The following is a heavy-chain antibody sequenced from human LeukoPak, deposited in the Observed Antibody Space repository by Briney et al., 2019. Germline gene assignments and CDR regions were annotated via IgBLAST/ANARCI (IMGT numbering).Heavy chain of an antibody. J-gene: IGHJ4*02. D-gene: IGHD3-10*01. CDR2: ISSSSSYI. CDR1: GFTFSSYS. Sequence: GGSLRLSCAASGFTFSSYSMNWVRQAPGKGLEWVSSISSSSSYIYYADSVKGRFTISRDNSKNTLYLQMNGLRPEDTAVYFCAKDWGNKFASGSSYLDSWGQGTLVTVFS. V-gene: IGHV3-21*01. CDR3: AKDWGNKFASGSSYLDS.